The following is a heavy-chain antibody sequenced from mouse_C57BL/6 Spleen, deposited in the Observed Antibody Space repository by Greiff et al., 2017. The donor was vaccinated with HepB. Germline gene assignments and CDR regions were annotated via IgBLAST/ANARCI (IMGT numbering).Heavy chain of an antibody. CDR1: GYTFTSYW. D-gene: IGHD1-1*01. CDR3: ARLLLRYWYFDV. V-gene: IGHV1-50*01. Sequence: VQLQQPGAELVKPGASVKLSCKASGYTFTSYWMQWVKQRPGQGLEWIGEIDPSDSYTNYNQKFKGKATLTVDTSSSTAYMQLSSLTSEDPAVYYCARLLLRYWYFDVWGTGTTVTVSS. CDR2: IDPSDSYT. J-gene: IGHJ1*03.